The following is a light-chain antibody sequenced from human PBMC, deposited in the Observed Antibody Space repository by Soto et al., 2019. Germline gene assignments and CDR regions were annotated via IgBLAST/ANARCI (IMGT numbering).Light chain of an antibody. V-gene: IGKV3-20*01. Sequence: EIVLTQSPGTLSLSPGERATLSCRASQSVSSSYLAWYQQEPGQAPTLLIDGASSRATGIPDRFSGSGSGTDFTVSISRLEPEDFAVYYCQQYGSSPPFTFGGRTKVQIK. CDR1: QSVSSSY. J-gene: IGKJ4*01. CDR3: QQYGSSPPFT. CDR2: GAS.